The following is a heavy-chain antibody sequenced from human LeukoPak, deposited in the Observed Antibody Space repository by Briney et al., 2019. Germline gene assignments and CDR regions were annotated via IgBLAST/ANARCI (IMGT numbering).Heavy chain of an antibody. CDR1: GFTFSSYG. V-gene: IGHV3-33*01. D-gene: IGHD3-10*01. J-gene: IGHJ4*02. CDR2: IWYDGSNK. CDR3: ARGEYGSGSYLFDY. Sequence: GRSLRLSCAASGFTFSSYGMHWVRQAPGKGLEWVAVIWYDGSNKYYADSVKGRFTISRDNSKNTLYLQMNSLRAEDTAVYYCARGEYGSGSYLFDYWGQGTLVTVSS.